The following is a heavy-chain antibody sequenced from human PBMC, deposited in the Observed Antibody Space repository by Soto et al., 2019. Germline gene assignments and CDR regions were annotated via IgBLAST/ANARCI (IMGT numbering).Heavy chain of an antibody. D-gene: IGHD3-16*02. CDR3: AMLALDVTPTPHDV. J-gene: IGHJ6*02. V-gene: IGHV1-18*01. Sequence: QVQLEQSGAEVKKPGASVKVSCKASGYIFINYGIAWVRQAPGQRLEWLGWISPYTGNTYYANKVQGRLTLTTDTTATTAFTALGSLTTADTAVSDCAMLALDVTPTPHDVWGQGTMVTVSS. CDR2: ISPYTGNT. CDR1: GYIFINYG.